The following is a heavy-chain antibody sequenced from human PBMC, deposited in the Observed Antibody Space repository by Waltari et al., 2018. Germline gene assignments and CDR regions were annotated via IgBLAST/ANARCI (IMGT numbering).Heavy chain of an antibody. Sequence: QVQLVESGGGLVEPGGSLRLSCAGSGFSFNDHYMSWVRQAPGKGLGGVSFMSPRRTYTNSADSVKGRFTISRDNARNSLFLQMNSLRPEDTAVYYCARGRDEYNPQPFDYWGQGTLVTVSS. CDR2: MSPRRTYT. J-gene: IGHJ4*02. CDR1: GFSFNDHY. D-gene: IGHD1-1*01. CDR3: ARGRDEYNPQPFDY. V-gene: IGHV3-11*06.